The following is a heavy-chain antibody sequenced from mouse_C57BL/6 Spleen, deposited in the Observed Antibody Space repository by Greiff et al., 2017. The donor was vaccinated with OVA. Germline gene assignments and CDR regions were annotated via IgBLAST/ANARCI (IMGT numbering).Heavy chain of an antibody. D-gene: IGHD2-13*01. J-gene: IGHJ2*01. V-gene: IGHV1-69*01. CDR3: ARIGLQYYFDY. Sequence: QVQLKQSGAELVMPGASVKLSCKASGYTFTSYWMHWVKQRPGQGLEWIGEIDPSDSYTNYNQKFKGKSTLTVDKSSSTAYMQLSSLTSEDSAVYYCARIGLQYYFDYWGQGTTLTVSS. CDR2: IDPSDSYT. CDR1: GYTFTSYW.